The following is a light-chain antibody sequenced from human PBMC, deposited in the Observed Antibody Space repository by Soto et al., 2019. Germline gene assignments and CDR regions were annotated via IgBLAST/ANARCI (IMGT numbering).Light chain of an antibody. CDR3: CSYAGSSAYV. CDR1: SSDVGSYNL. J-gene: IGLJ1*01. V-gene: IGLV2-23*02. CDR2: EVS. Sequence: QSVLTQPASVSGSPGQSITISCTGTSSDVGSYNLVSWHQQHPGKAPKLMIYEVSKRPSGVSNRFSGSKSGNTASLTISGLQAEDEADYSCCSYAGSSAYVFGPGTKVTVL.